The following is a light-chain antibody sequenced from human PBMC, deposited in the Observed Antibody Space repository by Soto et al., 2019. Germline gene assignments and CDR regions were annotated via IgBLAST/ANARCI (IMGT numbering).Light chain of an antibody. CDR1: QSVLFSSNGYDY. V-gene: IGKV4-1*01. J-gene: IGKJ2*01. Sequence: DIVMTQSPDSLAVSLGERATINCKSSQSVLFSSNGYDYLAWYQQKPRQPPKLLIYWASTRESGVPDRFSGGGSGTDFTLTISSLQAEDVAVYYCQQYYSTPHTFGQGTKLEIK. CDR2: WAS. CDR3: QQYYSTPHT.